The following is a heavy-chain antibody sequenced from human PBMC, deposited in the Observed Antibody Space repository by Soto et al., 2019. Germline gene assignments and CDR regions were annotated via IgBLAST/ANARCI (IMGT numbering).Heavy chain of an antibody. D-gene: IGHD3-22*01. CDR1: GGSISGYY. CDR2: VRYSGST. CDR3: ARSIDSSGYSFSNC. V-gene: IGHV4-59*01. J-gene: IGHJ4*02. Sequence: SATLSLTCTVSGGSISGYYWRWIRQYPGKGLEWIGYVRYSGSTNYNPSLKSRVTMSLDTSRNQCSLKLSSVTAADTAVYYCARSIDSSGYSFSNCWGQGTLVTGSS.